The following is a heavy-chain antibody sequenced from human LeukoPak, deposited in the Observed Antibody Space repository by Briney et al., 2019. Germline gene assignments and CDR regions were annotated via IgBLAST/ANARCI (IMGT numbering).Heavy chain of an antibody. J-gene: IGHJ3*02. CDR3: AGTYYYDSSGYYRDAFDI. D-gene: IGHD3-22*01. CDR2: IIPIFGTA. CDR1: GGTFSSYA. Sequence: EASVKVSCKASGGTFSSYAISWVRQAPGQGLEWMGGIIPIFGTANYAQKFQGRVTITADESTSTAYMELSSLRSEDTAVYYCAGTYYYDSSGYYRDAFDIWGQGTMVTVSS. V-gene: IGHV1-69*13.